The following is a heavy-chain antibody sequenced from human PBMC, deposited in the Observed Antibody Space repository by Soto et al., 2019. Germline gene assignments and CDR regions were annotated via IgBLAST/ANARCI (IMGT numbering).Heavy chain of an antibody. J-gene: IGHJ4*02. V-gene: IGHV4-39*01. D-gene: IGHD3-10*01. CDR1: GGSISSSSYY. CDR2: IYYSGST. CDR3: ARHITMVRGESGFDF. Sequence: QLQLQESGPGLVKPSETLSLTCTVSGGSISSSSYYWGWIRQPPGKGLEWIGSIYYSGSTYYNPSLKGRVTQSVDTSKNQFSLKPSAVTAADTAVYYCARHITMVRGESGFDFWGQGTLVTVSS.